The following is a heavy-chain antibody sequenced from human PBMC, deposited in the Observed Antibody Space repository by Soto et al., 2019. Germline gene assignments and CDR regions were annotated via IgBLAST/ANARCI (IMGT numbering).Heavy chain of an antibody. CDR2: IYYSGST. Sequence: PSETLSLTCTVSGGSISSGDYYWSWIRQPPGKGLEWIGYIYYSGSTYYNPSLKSRVTISVDTSKNQFSLKLSSVTAADTAVYYCARGGTYYYDSSGYPSFDYWGQGTLVTVSS. CDR1: GGSISSGDYY. D-gene: IGHD3-22*01. V-gene: IGHV4-30-4*01. J-gene: IGHJ4*02. CDR3: ARGGTYYYDSSGYPSFDY.